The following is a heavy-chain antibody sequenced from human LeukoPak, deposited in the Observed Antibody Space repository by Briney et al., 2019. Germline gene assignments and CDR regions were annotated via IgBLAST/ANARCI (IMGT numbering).Heavy chain of an antibody. V-gene: IGHV4-34*01. J-gene: IGHJ5*02. CDR3: ARGRGDSSGYYWFDP. CDR2: INHSGST. D-gene: IGHD3-22*01. Sequence: SETLSLTCAVYGGSFSSYYWSWIRQPPGKGLEWIGEINHSGSTNYNPSLKSRVTISVDTCKNQFSLKLSSVTAADTAVYYCARGRGDSSGYYWFDPWGQGTLVTVSS. CDR1: GGSFSSYY.